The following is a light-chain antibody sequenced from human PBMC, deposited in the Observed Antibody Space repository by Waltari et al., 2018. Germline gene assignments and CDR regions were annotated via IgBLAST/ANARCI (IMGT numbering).Light chain of an antibody. Sequence: SSELTQPPSVSVSPGQTASITCSGDQLGHKYVAWYQQKPGQSPVLIIYQDTKRPSGIPERLSGSNSGNTATLTISGTQVMDEGDYYCQAWDTISAGLGGGTKLTVL. CDR1: QLGHKY. V-gene: IGLV3-1*01. CDR3: QAWDTISAG. CDR2: QDT. J-gene: IGLJ2*01.